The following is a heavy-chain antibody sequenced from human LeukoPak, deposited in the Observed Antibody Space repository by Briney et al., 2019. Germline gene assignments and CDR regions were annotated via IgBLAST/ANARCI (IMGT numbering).Heavy chain of an antibody. V-gene: IGHV4-59*01. D-gene: IGHD2-2*01. CDR3: ARVRYCSTNRCYDREFDN. J-gene: IGHJ4*02. CDR1: GGSISSYY. CDR2: INYSGST. Sequence: SETLSLTCTVSGGSISSYYWSWIRQPPGKGLEWIGCINYSGSTNYNPSLKSRVTISVDTSKNQFSLKLDSVTAADTAVYYCARVRYCSTNRCYDREFDNWGQGTLVTVSS.